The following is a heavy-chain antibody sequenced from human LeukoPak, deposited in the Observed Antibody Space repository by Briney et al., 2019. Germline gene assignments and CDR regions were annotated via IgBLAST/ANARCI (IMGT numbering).Heavy chain of an antibody. Sequence: SETLSLTCTVSGGSISSSSYYWGWIRQPPWKGLEWIGSIYYSGSTYYNPSLKSRVTISVDTSKNQFSLKLSSVTAADTAVYYCASRHIRTMVRGVDYWGQGTLVTVSS. D-gene: IGHD3-10*01. J-gene: IGHJ4*02. CDR2: IYYSGST. V-gene: IGHV4-39*01. CDR1: GGSISSSSYY. CDR3: ASRHIRTMVRGVDY.